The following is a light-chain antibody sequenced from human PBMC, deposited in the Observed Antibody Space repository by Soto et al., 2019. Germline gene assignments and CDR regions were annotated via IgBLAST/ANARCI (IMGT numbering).Light chain of an antibody. CDR3: QQYRDGLT. V-gene: IGKV3-15*01. Sequence: EIVMTPSPDTLSVSPGERATLSCRASQTLNINLAWYQQKPGQAPRLLVYGASTRATGFPARFSGSGSGTVFTLNITHLQPEDSAVYYCQQYRDGLTFGQGTKV. J-gene: IGKJ1*01. CDR2: GAS. CDR1: QTLNIN.